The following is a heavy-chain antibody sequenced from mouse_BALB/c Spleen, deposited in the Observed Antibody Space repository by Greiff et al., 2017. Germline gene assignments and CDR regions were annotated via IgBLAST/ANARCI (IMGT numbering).Heavy chain of an antibody. Sequence: VKVVESGAELVRPGASVTLSCKASGYTFTDYEMHWVKQTPVHGLEWIGAIDPETGGTAYNQKFKGKATLTADKSSSTAYMELRSLTSEDSAVYYCTRDGNYFDYWGQGTTLTVSS. V-gene: IGHV1-15*01. CDR3: TRDGNYFDY. J-gene: IGHJ2*01. CDR1: GYTFTDYE. CDR2: IDPETGGT. D-gene: IGHD2-1*01.